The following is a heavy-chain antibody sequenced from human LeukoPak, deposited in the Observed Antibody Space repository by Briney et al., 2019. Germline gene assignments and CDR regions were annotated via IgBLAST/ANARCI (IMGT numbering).Heavy chain of an antibody. CDR2: ISGSGGNS. J-gene: IGHJ5*02. Sequence: PGRSLRLSCAASGFTFSSYGMHWVRQAPGKGLEWVSSISGSGGNSDFADSVQGRFTISRDNSRNTLYLQMNSLRAEDTAVYYCAQGSAVSSTGWFDPWGQGTLVTVSS. V-gene: IGHV3-23*01. D-gene: IGHD6-19*01. CDR3: AQGSAVSSTGWFDP. CDR1: GFTFSSYG.